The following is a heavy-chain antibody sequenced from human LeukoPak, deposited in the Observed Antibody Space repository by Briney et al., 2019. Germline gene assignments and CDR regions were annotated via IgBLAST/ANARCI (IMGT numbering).Heavy chain of an antibody. CDR3: ARDSYGEWDAFDM. CDR1: GLRIRHNS. CDR2: ISTTGSTT. Sequence: GGSLRLACVASGLRIRHNSMNWVRQAPGKGLEWVAYISTTGSTTYYADSLKGRFTIARDNDKNSLYLQMDSLKTEDTAVYFCARDSYGEWDAFDMWGQGTRVIVSS. J-gene: IGHJ3*02. V-gene: IGHV3-48*01. D-gene: IGHD2-8*01.